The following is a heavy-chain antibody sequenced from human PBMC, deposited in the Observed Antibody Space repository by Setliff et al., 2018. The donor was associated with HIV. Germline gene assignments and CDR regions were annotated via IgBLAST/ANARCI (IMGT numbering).Heavy chain of an antibody. V-gene: IGHV4-34*01. Sequence: KPSETLSLTCAVYGGSFRSYYWSWIRQPPGKGLEWIGEINHSGSTNYNPSLKSRVTISVDTSKSQFSLKLSSVTAADTALYYCARGSDYIWGNYRFPFDYWGQGTLVTVPS. CDR1: GGSFRSYY. CDR2: INHSGST. CDR3: ARGSDYIWGNYRFPFDY. J-gene: IGHJ4*02. D-gene: IGHD3-16*02.